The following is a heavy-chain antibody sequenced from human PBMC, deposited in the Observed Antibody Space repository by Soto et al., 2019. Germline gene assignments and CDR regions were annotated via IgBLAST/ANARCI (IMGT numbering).Heavy chain of an antibody. Sequence: ASVKVSCKASGYTFNSYYIRWVRQAPGQGLEWMGIINPSGGSTSYAQKFQGRVTMTRDTSTSTVYMELSSLRSEDTAVYYCARVGVITPWGMDVWGQGTTVTVSS. J-gene: IGHJ6*02. V-gene: IGHV1-46*02. D-gene: IGHD3-16*01. CDR3: ARVGVITPWGMDV. CDR1: GYTFNSYY. CDR2: INPSGGST.